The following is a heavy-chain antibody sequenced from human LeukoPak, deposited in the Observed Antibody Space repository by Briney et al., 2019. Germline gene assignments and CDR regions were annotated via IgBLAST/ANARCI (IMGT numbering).Heavy chain of an antibody. J-gene: IGHJ5*02. Sequence: PSETLSLNCTVSGGSINNYYWSRIRQPAGKGLEWIGRIHSSGRTNFNASLKSRVTMSIDTSNNQFALKLSSVTAADTAIYYCARGVAAAGVWSPNWFDPWGQGTLVTVSS. V-gene: IGHV4-4*07. CDR3: ARGVAAAGVWSPNWFDP. CDR2: IHSSGRT. D-gene: IGHD6-13*01. CDR1: GGSINNYY.